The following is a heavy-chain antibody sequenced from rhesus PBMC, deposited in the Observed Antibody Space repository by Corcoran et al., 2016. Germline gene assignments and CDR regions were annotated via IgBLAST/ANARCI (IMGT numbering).Heavy chain of an antibody. CDR2: INSGGGST. CDR3: AKGAPGRWTGYYAYYGLDS. J-gene: IGHJ6*01. Sequence: EVQLVETGGGLVQPGGSLKLSCAASGFTFSSYGMSWVRQAPGKGLEWVSGINSGGGSTYYADSVKGRFTISRDNSKNTLSLQMNSLRAEDTAVYYCAKGAPGRWTGYYAYYGLDSWGQGVVVTVSS. D-gene: IGHD3-3*01. V-gene: IGHV3S5*01. CDR1: GFTFSSYG.